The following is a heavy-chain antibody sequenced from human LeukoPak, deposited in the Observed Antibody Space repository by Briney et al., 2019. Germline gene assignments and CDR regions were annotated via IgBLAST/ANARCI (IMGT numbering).Heavy chain of an antibody. Sequence: PSETLCLTCNVSGGSISSSSYYWGWIRQPPGKGLEYIGSIYYSGITYYNPSLKSRVTISLDTSKNQFSLKLSSVTAADTAVYYCARDHYYDSSTSWGQGTLVTVSS. CDR2: IYYSGIT. CDR3: ARDHYYDSSTS. V-gene: IGHV4-39*07. D-gene: IGHD3-22*01. CDR1: GGSISSSSYY. J-gene: IGHJ4*02.